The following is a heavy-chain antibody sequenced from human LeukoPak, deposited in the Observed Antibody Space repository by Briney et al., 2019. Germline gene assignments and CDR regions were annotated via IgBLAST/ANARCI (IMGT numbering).Heavy chain of an antibody. CDR2: ISGSGGST. V-gene: IGHV3-23*01. CDR3: AKDPRNGYYDSSGSTNYYYGMDV. Sequence: GGSLRLSCAASGFTFSSYAMSWVRQSPGKGLEWVSAISGSGGSTYYADSVKGRFTISRDNSKNTLYLQMNSLRAEDTAVYYCAKDPRNGYYDSSGSTNYYYGMDVWGQGTTVTVSS. D-gene: IGHD3-22*01. J-gene: IGHJ6*02. CDR1: GFTFSSYA.